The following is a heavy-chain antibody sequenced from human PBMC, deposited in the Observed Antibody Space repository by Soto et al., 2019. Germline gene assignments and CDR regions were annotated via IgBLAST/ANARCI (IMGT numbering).Heavy chain of an antibody. V-gene: IGHV3-48*01. J-gene: IGHJ6*03. CDR1: GFTFSSYS. D-gene: IGHD3-3*01. Sequence: PGGSLSLSCAASGFTFSSYSMNWVRQAPGKGLEWVSYISSSSSTIYYADSVKGRFTISRDNAKNSLYLQMNSLRAEDTAVYYCARETIFGVVKPYYYMDVWGKGTTVTVSS. CDR2: ISSSSSTI. CDR3: ARETIFGVVKPYYYMDV.